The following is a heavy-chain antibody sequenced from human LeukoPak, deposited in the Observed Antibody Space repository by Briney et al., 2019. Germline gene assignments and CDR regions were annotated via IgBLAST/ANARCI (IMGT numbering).Heavy chain of an antibody. CDR1: GFTFSSYA. J-gene: IGHJ4*02. CDR3: ARGVGSGSRLRAGDY. V-gene: IGHV3-23*01. D-gene: IGHD1-26*01. CDR2: ISGSGDST. Sequence: GGSLRLSCAASGFTFSSYAMSWVRQAPGKGLEWVSAISGSGDSTYYADSVKGRFTISRDTSKNTLYLQMNSLRAEDTAVYYCARGVGSGSRLRAGDYWGQGTLVTVSS.